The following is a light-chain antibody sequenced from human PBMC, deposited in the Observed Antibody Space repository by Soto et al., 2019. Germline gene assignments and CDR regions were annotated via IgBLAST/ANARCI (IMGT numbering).Light chain of an antibody. V-gene: IGKV3-20*01. CDR1: QTFSNSF. CDR3: QQYDTSGT. J-gene: IGKJ1*01. CDR2: GAS. Sequence: EIVLTQSPGTLSLSPWERATLSCRASQTFSNSFLSWFQQIPGQAPRLLIYGASMRATGIPDRFSGSGSGTDFTLTISRLEPEDFAVYYYQQYDTSGTFGQGTKVDIK.